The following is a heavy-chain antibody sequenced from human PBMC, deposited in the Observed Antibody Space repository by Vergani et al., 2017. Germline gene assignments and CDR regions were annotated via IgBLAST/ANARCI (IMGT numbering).Heavy chain of an antibody. Sequence: QVHLQESGPGLVKPSQTLSLTCTVSGASISGGGYYWSWIRQPAGKGLEWIGRIYSRGTEYNPSLKSRVAVSINTSKSQFSLKLTSVTAADAAMYYCVRELGDSLGAYFDYGGQGALVSVSS. CDR3: VRELGDSLGAYFDY. CDR1: GASISGGGYY. CDR2: IYSRGT. D-gene: IGHD5-12*01. J-gene: IGHJ4*02. V-gene: IGHV4-61*02.